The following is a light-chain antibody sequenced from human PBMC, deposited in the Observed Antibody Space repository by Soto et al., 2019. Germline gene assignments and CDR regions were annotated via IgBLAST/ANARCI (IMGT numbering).Light chain of an antibody. CDR3: SSYTSSRTYV. Sequence: LTQPASVSGSPGQSITISCTGTSSDVGAYSYVSWYQQHPGKAPKLIIYDVSDRPSGISNRFSGSKSDNTASLTISGLQAEDEAEYYCSSYTSSRTYVFGTGTKVTVL. CDR1: SSDVGAYSY. J-gene: IGLJ1*01. V-gene: IGLV2-14*01. CDR2: DVS.